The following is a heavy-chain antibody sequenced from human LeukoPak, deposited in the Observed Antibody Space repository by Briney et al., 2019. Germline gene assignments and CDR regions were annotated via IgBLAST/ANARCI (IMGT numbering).Heavy chain of an antibody. Sequence: GASVKVSCKASGYTFTGYYMHWVRQAPGQGLEWMGWINPNSGGTNYAQKFQGRVTMTRDTSISTAYMELSRLRSDDTAVYYCARDLAYSSGLNQLYYYMDVWGKGTTVTVSS. CDR3: ARDLAYSSGLNQLYYYMDV. D-gene: IGHD6-19*01. J-gene: IGHJ6*03. CDR2: INPNSGGT. V-gene: IGHV1-2*02. CDR1: GYTFTGYY.